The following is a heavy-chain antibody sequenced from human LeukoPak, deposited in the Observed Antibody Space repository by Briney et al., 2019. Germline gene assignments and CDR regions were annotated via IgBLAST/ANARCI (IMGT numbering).Heavy chain of an antibody. CDR2: THYTGST. V-gene: IGHV4-39*02. J-gene: IGHJ6*03. Sequence: KASETLSLTCTVSGGSISNNVNHWGWIRQPPGKGREWIATTHYTGSTYYNPSLTSRVTTEVDTAKRHLYLKQASVPAAGPAVCFCARIYWQLGYYDRFFCGKGTTVSVSS. CDR1: GGSISNNVNH. D-gene: IGHD2-15*01. CDR3: ARIYWQLGYYDRFF.